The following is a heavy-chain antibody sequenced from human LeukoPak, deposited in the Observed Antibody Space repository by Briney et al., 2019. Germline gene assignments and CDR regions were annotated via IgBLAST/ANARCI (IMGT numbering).Heavy chain of an antibody. CDR1: GGSISSYY. D-gene: IGHD5-18*01. V-gene: IGHV4-59*08. J-gene: IGHJ6*03. CDR3: ATQLRGYSYGLDDYYYYMDV. CDR2: IYYSGST. Sequence: PSETLSLTCTVSGGSISSYYWSWIRQPPGKGLEWIGYIYYSGSTNYNPSLKSRVTISVDTSKNQFSLKLSSVTAADTAVYYCATQLRGYSYGLDDYYYYMDVWGKGTTVTVSS.